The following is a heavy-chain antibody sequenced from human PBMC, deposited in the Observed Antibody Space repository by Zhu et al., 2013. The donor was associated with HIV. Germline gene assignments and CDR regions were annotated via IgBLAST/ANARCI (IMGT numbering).Heavy chain of an antibody. CDR3: ARGIRDYDFWSGSPSGYYYYYGMDV. V-gene: IGHV1-69*01. CDR2: IIPIFGTA. D-gene: IGHD3-3*01. Sequence: QVQLVQSGAEVKKPGSSVKVSCKASGGTFSSYAISWVRQAPGQGLEWMGGIIPIFGTANYAQKFQGRVTITADESTSTAYMELSSLRSEDTAVYYCARGIRDYDFWSGSPSGYYYYYGMDVWGQGTTVTVSS. J-gene: IGHJ6*02. CDR1: GGTFSSYA.